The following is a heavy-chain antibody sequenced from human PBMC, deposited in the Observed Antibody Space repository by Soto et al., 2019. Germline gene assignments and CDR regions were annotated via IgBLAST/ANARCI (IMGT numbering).Heavy chain of an antibody. CDR1: GFSLTTSGSG. J-gene: IGHJ4*02. Sequence: QITLKESGLTLVKPTQTLTLTCTFSGFSLTTSGSGVGWIRQPPGKALEWLAVIYWDDDKRYSPSLESRLTITKDTSKTQVVLTMTNMDPLDTATYYCAHIKRAAGTYAGDWGYFDYWGLGILVTVCS. CDR2: IYWDDDK. CDR3: AHIKRAAGTYAGDWGYFDY. D-gene: IGHD6-13*01. V-gene: IGHV2-5*02.